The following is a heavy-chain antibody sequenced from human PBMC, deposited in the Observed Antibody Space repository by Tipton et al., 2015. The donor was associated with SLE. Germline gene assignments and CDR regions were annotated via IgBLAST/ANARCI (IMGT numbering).Heavy chain of an antibody. J-gene: IGHJ4*02. CDR3: ARVAPAEVLDY. Sequence: LRLSCAVYGGSFNGYFWTWIRQPPGKGLEWIAEIIHSGVTNYNPSLRSRVTISVDMSKSQVSLKLSSVTAADTAVYYCARVAPAEVLDYWGQGTLVTVSS. D-gene: IGHD2-2*01. V-gene: IGHV4-34*12. CDR2: IIHSGVT. CDR1: GGSFNGYF.